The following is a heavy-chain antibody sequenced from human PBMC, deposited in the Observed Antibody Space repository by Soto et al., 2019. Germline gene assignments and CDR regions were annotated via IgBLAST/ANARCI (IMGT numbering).Heavy chain of an antibody. J-gene: IGHJ4*02. CDR3: ARVRREYDNSGPLDY. Sequence: SETLSLTCAVSGGSISSGGYSWSWIRQPPGKGLEWIGYIYHSGSTYYNPSLKSRVTISVDRSKNQFSLKLSSVTAADTAVYYCARVRREYDNSGPLDYWGQGTLVTVSS. V-gene: IGHV4-30-2*01. CDR2: IYHSGST. CDR1: GGSISSGGYS. D-gene: IGHD3-22*01.